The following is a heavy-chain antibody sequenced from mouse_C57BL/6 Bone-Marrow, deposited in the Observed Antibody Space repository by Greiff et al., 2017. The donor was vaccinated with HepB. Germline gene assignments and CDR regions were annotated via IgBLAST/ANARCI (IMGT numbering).Heavy chain of an antibody. V-gene: IGHV3-6*01. Sequence: VQLKESGPGLVKPSQSLSLTCSVTGYSITSGYYWNWIRQFPGNKLEWMGYISYDGSNNYNPSLKNRISITRDTSKNQFFLKLNSVTTEDTATYYCAGYYGGFAYWGQGTLVTVSA. J-gene: IGHJ3*01. CDR2: ISYDGSN. D-gene: IGHD2-3*01. CDR1: GYSITSGYY. CDR3: AGYYGGFAY.